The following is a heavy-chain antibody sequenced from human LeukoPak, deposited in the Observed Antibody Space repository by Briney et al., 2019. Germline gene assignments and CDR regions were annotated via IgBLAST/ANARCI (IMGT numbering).Heavy chain of an antibody. D-gene: IGHD6-13*01. CDR1: GDSVCSNSAA. CDR3: ARLRAQLVAFDY. J-gene: IGHJ4*02. Sequence: SQTLSLTCAISGDSVCSNSAAWHWIRQSPSRGLEWLGRTYYRSRWYNDYAVSVESRMTINPDTSKNQFSLQLNSMTPEDTAVYFCARLRAQLVAFDYWGQGILVTVSS. V-gene: IGHV6-1*01. CDR2: TYYRSRWYN.